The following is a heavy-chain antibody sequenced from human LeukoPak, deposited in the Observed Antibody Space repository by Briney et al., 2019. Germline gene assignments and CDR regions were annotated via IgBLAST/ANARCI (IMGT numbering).Heavy chain of an antibody. J-gene: IGHJ4*02. V-gene: IGHV4-59*01. CDR1: GGSISSYY. CDR3: ARTRYFDWFIFDY. D-gene: IGHD3-9*01. CDR2: IYYSGST. Sequence: SETLSLTCTVSGGSISSYYWSWIRQPPGKGLEWIGYIYYSGSTNYNSSLKSRVTISVDTSKNQFPLKLSSVTAADTAVYYCARTRYFDWFIFDYWGQGTLVTVSS.